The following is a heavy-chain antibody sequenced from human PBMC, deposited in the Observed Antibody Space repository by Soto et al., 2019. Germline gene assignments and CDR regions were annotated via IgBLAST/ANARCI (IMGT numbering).Heavy chain of an antibody. V-gene: IGHV3-7*03. D-gene: IGHD3-10*01. CDR1: GFTFSNYV. J-gene: IGHJ3*01. CDR2: INQDGTEK. Sequence: EVQLVESGGGLVQPGGSLRLSCAASGFTFSNYVMSWVRQAPGKGLDWVANINQDGTEKYYVDSVKGRFTISRDNAKNSVYLQMNSLRAEDTAVYYCARDSGAVTGWGQGTMVTVSS. CDR3: ARDSGAVTG.